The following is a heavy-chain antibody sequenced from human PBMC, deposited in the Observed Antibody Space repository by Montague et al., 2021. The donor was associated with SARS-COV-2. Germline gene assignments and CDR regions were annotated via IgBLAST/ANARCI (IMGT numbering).Heavy chain of an antibody. Sequence: SETLSLTCTVSGGSISSSSYYWGWIRQPPGKGLEWIGNVYNAGTTYYNPSLKSRVTISVDTAVYYCARTSKLRESTTGNYYYHAMDVWGQGTTVTVSS. CDR1: GGSISSSSYY. D-gene: IGHD3-10*01. CDR2: VYNAGTT. J-gene: IGHJ6*02. V-gene: IGHV4-39*01. CDR3: AMDV.